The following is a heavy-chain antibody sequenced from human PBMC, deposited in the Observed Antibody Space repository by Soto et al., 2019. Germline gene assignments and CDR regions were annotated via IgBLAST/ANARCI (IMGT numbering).Heavy chain of an antibody. J-gene: IGHJ3*02. CDR3: ARGELGYDSYVAFDI. CDR1: GGSISSGGYY. Sequence: QVQLQESGPGLVKPSQTLSLTCTVSGGSISSGGYYWSWIRQHPGKGLEWIGYIYYSGSTYYNPSLKRRLTIXXDXSXXQFALQLSSVTAADTAVSYCARGELGYDSYVAFDIWGQGTMVTVSS. CDR2: IYYSGST. D-gene: IGHD3-22*01. V-gene: IGHV4-31*03.